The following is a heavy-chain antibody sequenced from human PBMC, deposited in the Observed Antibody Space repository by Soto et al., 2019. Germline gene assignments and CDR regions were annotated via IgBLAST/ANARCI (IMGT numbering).Heavy chain of an antibody. CDR2: IYYSGST. CDR3: ARQEEYYGSGSYFDY. V-gene: IGHV4-39*01. CDR1: GGSISSSNYY. J-gene: IGHJ4*02. Sequence: SETLSLTCTVSGGSISSSNYYWGWIRQPPGKGLEWIGSIYYSGSTYYNASLKSRVTISVDTSKNQFSLKLSSVTAADTAVYYCARQEEYYGSGSYFDYWGQGTLVTVSS. D-gene: IGHD3-10*01.